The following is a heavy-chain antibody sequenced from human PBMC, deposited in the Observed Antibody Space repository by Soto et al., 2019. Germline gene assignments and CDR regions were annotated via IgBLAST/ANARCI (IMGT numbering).Heavy chain of an antibody. D-gene: IGHD6-13*01. V-gene: IGHV1-46*01. Sequence: GASVKVSCKASGYTFTTYYIHWVRQAPGQGLEWMGIFNPSGGSRTYAQKFQGRLTMTGDTSTSTVYMELSSLRSDDTAVYYCARPGAAAGPVYYGLDVWGQGTTVTVSS. CDR2: FNPSGGSR. CDR3: ARPGAAAGPVYYGLDV. J-gene: IGHJ6*02. CDR1: GYTFTTYY.